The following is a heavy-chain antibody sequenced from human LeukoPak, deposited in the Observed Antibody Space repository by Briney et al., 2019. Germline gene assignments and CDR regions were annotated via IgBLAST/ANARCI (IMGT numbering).Heavy chain of an antibody. J-gene: IGHJ4*02. CDR2: ISSSSSYI. D-gene: IGHD3-3*01. CDR3: TAETRDYDFWSGWDDY. CDR1: GFTFSSYS. Sequence: GGSLRLSCAASGFTFSSYSMNWVRQAPGRGLEWVSSISSSSSYIYYADSLKGRFTISRDNAKNSLYLQMNSLRAEDTAVYYCTAETRDYDFWSGWDDYWGQGTLVTVSS. V-gene: IGHV3-21*01.